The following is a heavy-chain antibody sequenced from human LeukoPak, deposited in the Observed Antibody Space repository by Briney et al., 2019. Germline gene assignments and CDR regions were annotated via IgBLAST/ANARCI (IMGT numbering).Heavy chain of an antibody. CDR3: ARGGKGENYVDY. CDR2: INSDGSTT. J-gene: IGHJ4*02. D-gene: IGHD2-21*01. V-gene: IGHV3-74*01. CDR1: GFTFRSYW. Sequence: GGSLRLSCVASGFTFRSYWMHWVRQVPGKGLVWVSPINSDGSTTNYADSVKGRFTISRDNAKNTLYLQMNSLRAEDTAVYYCARGGKGENYVDYWGQGTLVTVSS.